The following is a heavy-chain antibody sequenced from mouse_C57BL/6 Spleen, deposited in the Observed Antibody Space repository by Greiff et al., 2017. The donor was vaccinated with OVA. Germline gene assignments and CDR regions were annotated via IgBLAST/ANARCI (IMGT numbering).Heavy chain of an antibody. D-gene: IGHD4-1*01. V-gene: IGHV1-52*01. Sequence: VQLQRPGAELVRPGSSVKLSCKASGYTFTSYWMHWVKQRPIQGLEWIGNIDPSDSETHYNQKFKDKATLTVDKSSSTAYMQLSSLTSEDSAVYYCARWDWDAMDYWGQGTSVTVSS. J-gene: IGHJ4*01. CDR1: GYTFTSYW. CDR2: IDPSDSET. CDR3: ARWDWDAMDY.